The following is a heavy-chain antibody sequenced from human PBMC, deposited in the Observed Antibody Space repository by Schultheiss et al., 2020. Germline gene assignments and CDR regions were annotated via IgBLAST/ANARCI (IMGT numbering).Heavy chain of an antibody. D-gene: IGHD3-16*01. CDR1: GGSFSAYY. Sequence: SETLSLTCAVYGGSFSAYYWGWIRQPPGKGLEWIGIIYYSGSTNYNPSLKSRVTISVDTSKNQFSLKLSSVTAADTAVYYCARGRKYYFDYWGQGTLVTVSS. CDR3: ARGRKYYFDY. V-gene: IGHV4-34*01. CDR2: IYYSGST. J-gene: IGHJ4*02.